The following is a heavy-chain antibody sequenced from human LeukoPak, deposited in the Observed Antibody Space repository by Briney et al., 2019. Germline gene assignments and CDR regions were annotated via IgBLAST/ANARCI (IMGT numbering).Heavy chain of an antibody. J-gene: IGHJ4*02. CDR2: IYSGGST. CDR3: ASTGAYDYVWGSYRFSY. D-gene: IGHD3-16*02. CDR1: GFTVSSNY. V-gene: IGHV3-53*01. Sequence: GGSLRLSCAASGFTVSSNYMSWVRQAPGKGLEWVSVIYSGGSTYYADSVKGRFTISRDNSKDTLYPQMNSLRAEDTAVYYCASTGAYDYVWGSYRFSYWGQGTLVTVSS.